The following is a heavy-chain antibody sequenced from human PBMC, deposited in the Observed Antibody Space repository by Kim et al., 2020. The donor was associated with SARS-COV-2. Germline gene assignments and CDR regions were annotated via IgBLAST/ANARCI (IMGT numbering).Heavy chain of an antibody. V-gene: IGHV3-21*01. J-gene: IGHJ4*02. D-gene: IGHD3-9*01. CDR3: ARGYDILTGYYFFPDY. Sequence: SVKGRFTISRDNAKNSLYLQMNSLRAEDTAVYYCARGYDILTGYYFFPDYWGQGTLVTVSS.